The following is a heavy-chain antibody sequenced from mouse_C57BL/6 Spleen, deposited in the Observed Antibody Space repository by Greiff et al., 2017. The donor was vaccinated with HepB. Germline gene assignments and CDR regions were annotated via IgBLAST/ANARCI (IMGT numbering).Heavy chain of an antibody. CDR1: GFTFTDYY. CDR2: IRNKANGYTT. Sequence: DVHLVESGGGLVQPGGSLSLSCAASGFTFTDYYMSWVRQPPGKALEWLGFIRNKANGYTTEYSASVKGRFTISRDNSQSILYLQMNALRAEDSATYYCARSKGYFDYWGQGTTLTVSS. CDR3: ARSKGYFDY. J-gene: IGHJ2*01. V-gene: IGHV7-3*01.